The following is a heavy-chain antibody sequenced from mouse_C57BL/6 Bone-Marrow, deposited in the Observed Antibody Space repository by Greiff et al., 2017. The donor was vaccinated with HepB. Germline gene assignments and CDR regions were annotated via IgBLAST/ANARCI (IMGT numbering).Heavy chain of an antibody. J-gene: IGHJ1*03. CDR1: GYTFTDYY. CDR2: INPYNGGT. D-gene: IGHD1-1*01. CDR3: ARLTYLGGLLDFDV. V-gene: IGHV1-19*01. Sequence: EVQLQQSGPVLVKPGASVKMSCKASGYTFTDYYMNWVKQSHGKSLEWIGVINPYNGGTSYNQKFKGKATLTVDKSSSTAYMELNSLTSEDSAVYYCARLTYLGGLLDFDVWGTGTTVTVSS.